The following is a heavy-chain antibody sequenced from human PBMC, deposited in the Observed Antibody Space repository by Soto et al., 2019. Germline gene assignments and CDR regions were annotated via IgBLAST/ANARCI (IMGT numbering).Heavy chain of an antibody. CDR2: IYDSGIT. J-gene: IGHJ4*02. V-gene: IGHV4-31*02. Sequence: QVQLQQSGAGLVKPSQTLTLTCNISGGSITSSNHCWSRIRQSPREGRVWNGYIYDSGITHYNPSLTGRVTSLGESSQSEFCLILHSVTFADPAVYYCAREVSGTGAFDYWGRGTLVTVSS. CDR3: AREVSGTGAFDY. CDR1: GGSITSSNHC. D-gene: IGHD2-8*02.